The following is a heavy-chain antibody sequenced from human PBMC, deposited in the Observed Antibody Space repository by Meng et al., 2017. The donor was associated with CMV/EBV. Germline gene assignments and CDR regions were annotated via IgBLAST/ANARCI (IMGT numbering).Heavy chain of an antibody. V-gene: IGHV1-69*02. D-gene: IGHD1-1*01. CDR3: ARVDRYNWNDVGAFDI. CDR2: IIPILGIA. Sequence: SVKVSCKASGGTFSSYTISWVRQAPGQGLEWMGRIIPILGIANYAQKFQGRVTITADKSTSTAYMELSSLRSEDTAVYYCARVDRYNWNDVGAFDIWGQGTMVTVSS. J-gene: IGHJ3*02. CDR1: GGTFSSYT.